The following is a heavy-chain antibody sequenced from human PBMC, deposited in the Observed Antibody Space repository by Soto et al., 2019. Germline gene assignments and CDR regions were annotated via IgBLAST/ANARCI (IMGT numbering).Heavy chain of an antibody. D-gene: IGHD4-17*01. CDR3: ARYYCGKVLYY. V-gene: IGHV4-34*01. J-gene: IGHJ4*02. Sequence: QVQRQQWGAGLLKPSENLSLTCAVYGGSFSGYYWSWISQPPGKGLEWIGEIDHSGSTNYNPSHKSRVSISVDTSKNQFSLKLSSVTAADTAVYYCARYYCGKVLYYWGQGTLVTVSS. CDR2: IDHSGST. CDR1: GGSFSGYY.